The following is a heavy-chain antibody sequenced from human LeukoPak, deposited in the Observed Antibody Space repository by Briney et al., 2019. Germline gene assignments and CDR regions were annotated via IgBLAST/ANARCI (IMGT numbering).Heavy chain of an antibody. CDR2: INPDSGGT. CDR3: ARYSSSGFGY. D-gene: IGHD6-6*01. CDR1: GYTFTGYY. J-gene: IGHJ4*02. V-gene: IGHV1-2*04. Sequence: GASVKVSCRASGYTFTGYYMSWVRQAPGQGLEWMGWINPDSGGTHYAQNFQGWVTMTRDTSISTAYMELSRLRSDDTAVYYCARYSSSGFGYWGQGTLVTVSS.